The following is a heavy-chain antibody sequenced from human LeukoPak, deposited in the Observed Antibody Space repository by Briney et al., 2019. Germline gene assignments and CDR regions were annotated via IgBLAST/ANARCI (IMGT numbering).Heavy chain of an antibody. V-gene: IGHV1-46*01. J-gene: IGHJ4*02. CDR1: GYTFTSYY. D-gene: IGHD3-10*01. CDR2: INPSGGST. CDR3: ARSFLYYGSGSYFDY. Sequence: ASVKVSCKASGYTFTSYYMHWVRQAPGQGLEWMGIINPSGGSTSYAQKFQGRVTMTRDMSTSTVYMELSSLRSEDTAVYYCARSFLYYGSGSYFDYWGQGTLVTVSS.